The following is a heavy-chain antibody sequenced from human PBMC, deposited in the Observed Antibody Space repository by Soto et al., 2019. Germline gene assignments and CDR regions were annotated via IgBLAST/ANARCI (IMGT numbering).Heavy chain of an antibody. CDR1: GGSISSGGYS. Sequence: QLQLQESGSGLVKPSQTLSLTCAGSGGSISSGGYSWSWIRQPQGKGLVWIGYIYHSGSTYYNPSLKSRVTIAVDRSKNQFSLKLSSVTASDTAVDYWARTPDILGPGTMVTVS. CDR2: IYHSGST. V-gene: IGHV4-30-2*01. CDR3: ARTPDI. J-gene: IGHJ3*02.